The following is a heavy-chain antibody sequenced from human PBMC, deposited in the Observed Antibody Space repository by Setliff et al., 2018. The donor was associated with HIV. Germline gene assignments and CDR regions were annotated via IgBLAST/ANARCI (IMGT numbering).Heavy chain of an antibody. Sequence: GASVKVSCKASGYSFTSYDINWVRQATGQGLEWMGWMNPKSGNTGYAQKFQGRVTMTRNTSISTAYMELNSLRSEETAVYYCARAGGASCSYWGCHDILTGKYNDYYYYMDVWGKGTTVTVSS. V-gene: IGHV1-8*01. J-gene: IGHJ6*03. D-gene: IGHD3-9*01. CDR3: ARAGGASCSYWGCHDILTGKYNDYYYYMDV. CDR1: GYSFTSYD. CDR2: MNPKSGNT.